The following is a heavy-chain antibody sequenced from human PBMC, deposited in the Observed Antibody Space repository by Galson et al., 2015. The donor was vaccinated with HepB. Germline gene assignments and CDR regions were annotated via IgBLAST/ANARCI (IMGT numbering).Heavy chain of an antibody. Sequence: SLRLSCAGSRFIFSDYQMSWIRQAPGKGLEWISYISKRGTYTNYAVSVKGRFTVSRDNAKNSLYLQVNSLRAEDTAVYYCARDIGDVAGQGFDYWGQGILVTVSS. CDR3: ARDIGDVAGQGFDY. J-gene: IGHJ4*02. CDR1: RFIFSDYQ. D-gene: IGHD2-15*01. V-gene: IGHV3-11*06. CDR2: ISKRGTYT.